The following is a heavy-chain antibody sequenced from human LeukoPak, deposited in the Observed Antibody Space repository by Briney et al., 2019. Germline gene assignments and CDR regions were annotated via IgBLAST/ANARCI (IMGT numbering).Heavy chain of an antibody. CDR3: ASLEMDFNWFDP. Sequence: ASVKVSCKASGGTFSSYAISWVRQAPGQGLEWMGGIIPIFGAANYAQKFQGRVTITADKSTSTAYMELSSLRSEDTAVYYCASLEMDFNWFDPWGQGTLVTVSS. CDR2: IIPIFGAA. J-gene: IGHJ5*02. CDR1: GGTFSSYA. D-gene: IGHD5-24*01. V-gene: IGHV1-69*06.